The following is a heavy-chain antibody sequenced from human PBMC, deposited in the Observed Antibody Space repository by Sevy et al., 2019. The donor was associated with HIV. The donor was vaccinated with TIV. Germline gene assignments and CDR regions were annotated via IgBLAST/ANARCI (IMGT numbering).Heavy chain of an antibody. CDR1: GFTSSNYA. J-gene: IGHJ3*01. CDR2: LSGSGGSI. CDR3: AKDRIWELGDSFDV. D-gene: IGHD1-26*01. V-gene: IGHV3-23*01. Sequence: GGSLRRSCAASGFTSSNYAMSWVRQAPGKGLEWVSGLSGSGGSIYYADSVKGRFTISRDNSRNTLYLQMNSLRAEDTAVYYCAKDRIWELGDSFDVWGQGTMVTVSS.